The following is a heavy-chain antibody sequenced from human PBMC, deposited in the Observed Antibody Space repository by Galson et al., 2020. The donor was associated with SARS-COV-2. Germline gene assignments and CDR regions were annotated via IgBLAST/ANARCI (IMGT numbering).Heavy chain of an antibody. Sequence: RLSFKVAGLTFEHFTMSWFRQDPGKGLEWVGFIRNRTYDGTTEYAASVKDRFTISRDDTKNVDYLQMNSLITEDTAVYYCARGGFPYYYYMDVWGKGTTATVCS. CDR1: GLTFEHFT. J-gene: IGHJ6*03. CDR2: IRNRTYDGTT. V-gene: IGHV3-49*03. CDR3: ARGGFPYYYYMDV.